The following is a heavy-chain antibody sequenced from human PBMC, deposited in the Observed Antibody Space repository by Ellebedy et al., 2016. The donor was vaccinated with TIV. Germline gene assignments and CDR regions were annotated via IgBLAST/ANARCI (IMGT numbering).Heavy chain of an antibody. V-gene: IGHV3-21*01. J-gene: IGHJ4*02. D-gene: IGHD4-17*01. CDR2: ISSSSSYI. Sequence: GGSLRLXXAASGFTFSSYSMNWVRQAPGKGLEWVSSISSSSSYIYYADSVKGRFTISRDNAKNSLYLQMNSLRAEDTAVYYCARAPRGTVTTWIDYWGQGTLDTVSS. CDR3: ARAPRGTVTTWIDY. CDR1: GFTFSSYS.